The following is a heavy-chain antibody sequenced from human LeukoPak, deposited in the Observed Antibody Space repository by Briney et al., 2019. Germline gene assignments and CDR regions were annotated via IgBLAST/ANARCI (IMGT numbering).Heavy chain of an antibody. CDR2: IWYDGSNK. Sequence: PGGSLRLSCAASGFTFSSYGMHWVRQAPGKGLEWVAVIWYDGSNKYYADSVKGRFTISRDNSKSTLYLQMNSLRAEDTAVYYCARARGASPLMRNDGFDIWGQGTMVTVSS. J-gene: IGHJ3*02. CDR3: ARARGASPLMRNDGFDI. V-gene: IGHV3-30*19. CDR1: GFTFSSYG. D-gene: IGHD3-10*01.